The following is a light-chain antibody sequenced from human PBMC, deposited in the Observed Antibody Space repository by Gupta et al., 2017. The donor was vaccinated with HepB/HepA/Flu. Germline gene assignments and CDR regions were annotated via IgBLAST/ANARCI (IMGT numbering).Light chain of an antibody. V-gene: IGKV1-5*03. Sequence: DIQMTQSPSTLSASVGDRVTITCRASQSISSWVAWFQQKPGKAPKLLIYKASSLETGVPSRFSGSGSGTEFTLTISSLQPDDFATYYCQHYNDYRTFGQGTKVESK. J-gene: IGKJ1*01. CDR1: QSISSW. CDR2: KAS. CDR3: QHYNDYRT.